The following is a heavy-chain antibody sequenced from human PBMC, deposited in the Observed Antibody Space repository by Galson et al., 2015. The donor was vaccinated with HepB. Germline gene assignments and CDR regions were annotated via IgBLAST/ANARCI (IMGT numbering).Heavy chain of an antibody. V-gene: IGHV1-46*01. CDR3: ARTVTPGGGWFDP. CDR2: INPSGGTT. J-gene: IGHJ5*02. D-gene: IGHD4-11*01. Sequence: SVKVSCKASGYTFTSYYMHWVRQAPGQGLEWMGIINPSGGTTGYAQKFQGRVTMTRDTSTSTVYMELSSLRSEDTAVYYCARTVTPGGGWFDPWGQGTLVTVSS. CDR1: GYTFTSYY.